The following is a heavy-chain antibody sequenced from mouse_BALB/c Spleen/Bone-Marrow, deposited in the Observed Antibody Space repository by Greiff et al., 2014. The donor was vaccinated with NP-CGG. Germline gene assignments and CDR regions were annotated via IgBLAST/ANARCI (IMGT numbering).Heavy chain of an antibody. V-gene: IGHV5-6-5*01. D-gene: IGHD1-1*01. Sequence: EVMLVESGGGLVQPGGSLKLSCAASGFTFSSFVMSWVRQTPEKRLEWVASISSGGSMYYSDSVKGRFIISRDNARNILYLQMSSLRSEDTAMYYCAREYYGSSHFDYWGQGSTLTVSS. J-gene: IGHJ2*01. CDR1: GFTFSSFV. CDR2: ISSGGSM. CDR3: AREYYGSSHFDY.